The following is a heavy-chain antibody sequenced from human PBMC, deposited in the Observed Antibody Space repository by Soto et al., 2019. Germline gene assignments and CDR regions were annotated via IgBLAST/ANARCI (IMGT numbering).Heavy chain of an antibody. D-gene: IGHD1-26*01. CDR3: ARQTAEGIFTHRGALGN. CDR2: IIPIFGTA. J-gene: IGHJ4*02. V-gene: IGHV1-69*13. CDR1: GGTFSSYA. Sequence: SVKVSCKASGGTFSSYAISWVRQAPGQGLEWMGGIIPIFGTANYAQKFQGRVTITADESTSTAYMELSSLRSEDTAIYYCARQTAEGIFTHRGALGNWGQGTLVTVSS.